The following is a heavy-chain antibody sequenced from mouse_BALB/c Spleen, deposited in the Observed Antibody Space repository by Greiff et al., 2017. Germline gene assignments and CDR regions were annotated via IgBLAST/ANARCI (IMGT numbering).Heavy chain of an antibody. CDR1: GFNIKDYY. Sequence: EVQLQQSGAELVRSGASVKLSCTASGFNIKDYYMHWVKQRPEQGLEWIGWIDPENGDTEYAPKFQGKATMTADTSSNTAYLQLSSLTSEDTAVYYCNVGYDGYPDYWGQGTTLTVSS. CDR3: NVGYDGYPDY. J-gene: IGHJ2*01. CDR2: IDPENGDT. V-gene: IGHV14-4*02. D-gene: IGHD2-3*01.